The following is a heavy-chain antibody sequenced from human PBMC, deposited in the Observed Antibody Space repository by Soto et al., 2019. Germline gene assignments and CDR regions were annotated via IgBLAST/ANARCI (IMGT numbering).Heavy chain of an antibody. CDR2: IYYSGST. D-gene: IGHD1-7*01. CDR3: ARQDGTGTTYFFYY. CDR1: GGSISSSSYY. V-gene: IGHV4-39*01. Sequence: SETLSLTCTVSGGSISSSSYYWGWIRQPPGKGLEWIGSIYYSGSTYYNPSLKSRVTISVDTSKNQFSLKLSSVTAADTAVYYCARQDGTGTTYFFYYWGRGTLVTVSS. J-gene: IGHJ4*02.